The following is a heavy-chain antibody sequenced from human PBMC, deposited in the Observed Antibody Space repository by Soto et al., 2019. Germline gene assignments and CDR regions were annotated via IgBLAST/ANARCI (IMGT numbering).Heavy chain of an antibody. CDR1: DGSFNSYY. Sequence: PSGTLSLTCAVSDGSFNSYYWSWIRQPPGKGLEWVGDIDQSGSTHYSPSLKSRVTMSVDTSKNQFSLHLTSVTAADTALYYCSRGRPPRYWGQGTLVTVSS. CDR2: IDQSGST. J-gene: IGHJ4*02. V-gene: IGHV4-34*01. CDR3: SRGRPPRY.